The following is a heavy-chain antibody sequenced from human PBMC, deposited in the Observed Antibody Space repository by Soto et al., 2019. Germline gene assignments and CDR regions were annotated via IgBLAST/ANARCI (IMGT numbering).Heavy chain of an antibody. CDR3: ARTLTTVTPDY. CDR2: ISSSSSTI. Sequence: GGSLRLSCAASGFTFRSYSMNWVRQAPGKGLEWVSYISSSSSTIYYADSVKGRFTISRDNAKNSLYLQMNSLRAEDTAVYYCARTLTTVTPDYWGQGTLVTVSS. J-gene: IGHJ4*02. D-gene: IGHD4-17*01. CDR1: GFTFRSYS. V-gene: IGHV3-48*01.